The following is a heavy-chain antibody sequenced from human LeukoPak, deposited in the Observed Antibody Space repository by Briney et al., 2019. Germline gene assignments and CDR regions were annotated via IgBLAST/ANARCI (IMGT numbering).Heavy chain of an antibody. CDR1: GFTFSSYA. V-gene: IGHV3-23*01. J-gene: IGHJ4*02. Sequence: GSLRLSCAASGFTFSSYAMSWVRQAPGKGLEWVSAISGSGGSTYYADSVKGRFTISRDNAKNSLYLQMNSLRAEDTAVYYCARDGKYSSSWLNDYWGQGTLVTVSS. CDR3: ARDGKYSSSWLNDY. CDR2: ISGSGGST. D-gene: IGHD6-13*01.